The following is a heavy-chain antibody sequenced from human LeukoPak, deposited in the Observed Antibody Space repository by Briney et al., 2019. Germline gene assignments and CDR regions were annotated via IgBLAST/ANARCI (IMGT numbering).Heavy chain of an antibody. CDR1: GFTFSTYS. CDR3: ARDCGGACYRDY. Sequence: GGSLRLSCAASGFTFSTYSMNWVRQAPGKGLEGGSSISSTSTYIYYANSVKGRFTISRDNAKNSLYLKMNSLRAEEKAVYYSARDCGGACYRDYWGQGTLVTVSS. D-gene: IGHD2-21*02. CDR2: ISSTSTYI. V-gene: IGHV3-21*01. J-gene: IGHJ4*02.